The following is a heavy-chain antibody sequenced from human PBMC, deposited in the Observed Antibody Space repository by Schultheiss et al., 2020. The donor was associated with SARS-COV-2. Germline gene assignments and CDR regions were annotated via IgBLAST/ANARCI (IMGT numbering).Heavy chain of an antibody. CDR1: GFTFSSYA. V-gene: IGHV3-23*01. CDR3: ARMGVYSNYKLDY. D-gene: IGHD4-11*01. Sequence: GESMKISCAASGFTFSSYAMNWVRQAPGKGLEWVSAISGSGGSTYYADSVKGRFTISRDNSKNTLYLQMNSLRAEDTAVYYCARMGVYSNYKLDYWGQGTLVTVSS. J-gene: IGHJ4*02. CDR2: ISGSGGST.